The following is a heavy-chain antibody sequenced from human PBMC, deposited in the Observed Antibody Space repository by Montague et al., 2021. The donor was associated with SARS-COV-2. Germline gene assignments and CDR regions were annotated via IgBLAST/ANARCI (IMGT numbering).Heavy chain of an antibody. CDR1: GGSIRSGSYY. V-gene: IGHV4-61*02. J-gene: IGHJ6*02. D-gene: IGHD4-17*01. CDR2: IYSSGST. CDR3: ARDYGAYSYYYGLDV. Sequence: TLSLTCTVSGGSIRSGSYYWSWIRQPAGKGLEWIGRIYSSGSTNYNPSLKSRVTMSVDTSKNQFSLKVSSVTAADTAVYYCARDYGAYSYYYGLDVGGQGTTATVSS.